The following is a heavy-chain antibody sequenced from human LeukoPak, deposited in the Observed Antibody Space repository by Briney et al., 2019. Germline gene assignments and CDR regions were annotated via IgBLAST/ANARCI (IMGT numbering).Heavy chain of an antibody. Sequence: GRSLRLSCAASGFNFSNYGMHWVRQAPGKGLEWVAVIHYDGIKKYYSGSVRGRFTISRDISKNTLYLQMNSLRVEDTAVYFCARGFSSPTENWGQGTLVTVSS. CDR2: IHYDGIKK. D-gene: IGHD2-2*01. V-gene: IGHV3-33*01. CDR1: GFNFSNYG. J-gene: IGHJ4*02. CDR3: ARGFSSPTEN.